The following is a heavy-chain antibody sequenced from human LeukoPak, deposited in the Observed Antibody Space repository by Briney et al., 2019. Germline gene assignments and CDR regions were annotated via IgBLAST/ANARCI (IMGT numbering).Heavy chain of an antibody. V-gene: IGHV3-23*01. CDR2: ISPDGAYI. J-gene: IGHJ4*02. D-gene: IGHD6-6*01. Sequence: GGSLRLSCAASGFTFRSTVMTWVRQAPGKGLEWVSTISPDGAYIYYADSLRGRFTMSRDNSKNTLYLQMNSLRAEDTAVYYCARDEQLVRFDYWGQGTLVTVSS. CDR1: GFTFRSTV. CDR3: ARDEQLVRFDY.